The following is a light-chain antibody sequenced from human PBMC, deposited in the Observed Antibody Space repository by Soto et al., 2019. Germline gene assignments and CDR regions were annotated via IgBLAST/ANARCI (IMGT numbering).Light chain of an antibody. CDR1: QGISNY. CDR3: LKYNSAPPWT. Sequence: DIQMNQSPSSLSASVGDRVTITCPASQGISNYLAWYQQKPGKVPKLLIYAASTLQSGVPSRFSGSGSGTDFTLTISSLQPEDVATYYCLKYNSAPPWTFGQGTKGEIK. J-gene: IGKJ1*01. CDR2: AAS. V-gene: IGKV1-27*01.